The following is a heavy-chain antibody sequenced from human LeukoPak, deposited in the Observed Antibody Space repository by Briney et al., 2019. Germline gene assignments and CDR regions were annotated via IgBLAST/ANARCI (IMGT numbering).Heavy chain of an antibody. V-gene: IGHV4-59*01. D-gene: IGHD1-1*01. CDR2: IYYSGDT. CDR1: GDSISPYY. Sequence: PSETLSLTCTVCGDSISPYYWGWIRQPPGKGLEWIGYIYYSGDTTYNPSLKSRVTMSVDTSKNQFSLKLSSVTAADTAVYYCARDKQPGDYWGQGALVTVSS. J-gene: IGHJ4*02. CDR3: ARDKQPGDY.